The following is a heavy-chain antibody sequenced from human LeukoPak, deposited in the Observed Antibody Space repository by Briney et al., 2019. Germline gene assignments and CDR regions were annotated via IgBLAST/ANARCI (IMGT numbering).Heavy chain of an antibody. CDR3: ARGPIVVGVVATHYYYFMDV. D-gene: IGHD2-15*01. V-gene: IGHV1-2*02. CDR2: INPNSGDT. Sequence: ASVKVSCKASGYTFTGYYMHWVRQAPGQGLEWMGWINPNSGDTNYGQKFQGRVTMTRDTSISTAYMELSRLRSDDTAVYYCARGPIVVGVVATHYYYFMDVWGKGTTVTVSS. CDR1: GYTFTGYY. J-gene: IGHJ6*03.